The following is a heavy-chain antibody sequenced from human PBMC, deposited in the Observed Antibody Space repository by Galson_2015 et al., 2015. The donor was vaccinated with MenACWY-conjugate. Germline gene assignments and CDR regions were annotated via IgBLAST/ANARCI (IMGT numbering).Heavy chain of an antibody. CDR2: VSGSGGST. D-gene: IGHD6-19*01. J-gene: IGHJ4*02. V-gene: IGHV3-23*01. Sequence: SLRLSCAASGFTFSNYAMSWVRQAPGKGLEWVSGVSGSGGSTYYADSVKGRFTISRDNSKNTLYLQMNSLRAEDTAVYYCAKVKPPYSSGWYYFDYWGQGTLVTVSS. CDR1: GFTFSNYA. CDR3: AKVKPPYSSGWYYFDY.